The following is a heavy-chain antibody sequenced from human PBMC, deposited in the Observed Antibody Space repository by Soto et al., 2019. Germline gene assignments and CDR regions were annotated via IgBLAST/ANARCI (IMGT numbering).Heavy chain of an antibody. CDR3: ARGMRTTTYATLDF. CDR1: GYTFYSHG. J-gene: IGHJ4*02. V-gene: IGHV1-18*04. Sequence: GASVKVSCKASGYTFYSHGISWVGQAPGLGLEWMGWISAYNGKTIYAQKPQGRVIMTTDTSTITAYTDLRSLRSDDTPVSYCARGMRTTTYATLDFWGRGTLVTVSS. CDR2: ISAYNGKT.